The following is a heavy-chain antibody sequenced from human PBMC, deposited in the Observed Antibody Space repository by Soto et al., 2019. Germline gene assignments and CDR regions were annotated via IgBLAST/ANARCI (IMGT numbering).Heavy chain of an antibody. CDR1: GLTFSSYA. J-gene: IGHJ4*02. CDR3: AKGKYDASGSFYNNLDY. Sequence: GGSLRLSCAASGLTFSSYAMSWVRQAPGKGLEWVSAISGSGDSTYDADSVKGRFTISRDNSKNTLYVQMNSLRAEDTAVYCCAKGKYDASGSFYNNLDYWGQGTVVTV. V-gene: IGHV3-23*01. CDR2: ISGSGDST. D-gene: IGHD3-10*01.